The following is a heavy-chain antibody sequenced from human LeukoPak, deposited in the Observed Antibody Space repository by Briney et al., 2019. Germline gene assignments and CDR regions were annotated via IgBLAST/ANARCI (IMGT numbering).Heavy chain of an antibody. CDR1: EFTLNMYW. J-gene: IGHJ4*02. V-gene: IGHV3-7*01. D-gene: IGHD3-3*01. Sequence: PGGSLRLSCAASEFTLNMYWMSWVRQAPGKGLEWVASIKQDGTEKYYVDSVKGRFTISRDNANNSLSLQMNSLRAEDTAVYYCVRDFRYDFWSGYGDYWGQGTLVTVSS. CDR2: IKQDGTEK. CDR3: VRDFRYDFWSGYGDY.